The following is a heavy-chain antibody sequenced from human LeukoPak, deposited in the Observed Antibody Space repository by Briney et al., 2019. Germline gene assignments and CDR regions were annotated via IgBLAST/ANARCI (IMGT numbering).Heavy chain of an antibody. D-gene: IGHD2-2*01. CDR3: ASPQLGLYYYYGMDV. J-gene: IGHJ6*02. CDR1: GFIFTKYG. CDR2: ISGYNGDT. Sequence: ASVKVSCKASGFIFTKYGISWVRQAPGQGLEWVGWISGYNGDTNYAQKLQGRVTMTTDTSTSTAYMELRSLRSDDTAVYYCASPQLGLYYYYGMDVWGQGTTVTVSS. V-gene: IGHV1-18*01.